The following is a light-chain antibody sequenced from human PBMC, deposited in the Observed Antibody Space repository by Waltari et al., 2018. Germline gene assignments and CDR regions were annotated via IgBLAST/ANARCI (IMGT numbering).Light chain of an antibody. Sequence: SYELTQPPSVSVSPGQTASITCSGPALSTKYAYWYQQKSGQAPVLVIFEDSKRPSGIPERISGSSSGTMATLTLSGAQLEDEGDYYCLSPDSSGTYVVFGGGTKLTVL. V-gene: IGLV3-10*01. CDR2: EDS. CDR3: LSPDSSGTYVV. CDR1: ALSTKY. J-gene: IGLJ2*01.